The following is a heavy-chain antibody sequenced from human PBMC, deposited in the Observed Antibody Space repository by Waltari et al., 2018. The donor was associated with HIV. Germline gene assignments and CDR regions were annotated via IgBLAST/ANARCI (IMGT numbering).Heavy chain of an antibody. CDR2: SNHSGRT. J-gene: IGHJ4*02. Sequence: QVQLQQWGAGLWRLSETLSLPCAAYGGPFCGSYWRWIRQPPGKGLEEIGESNHSGRTNDNPALKSRVTRSVDTSKNQFAQKLSSVTAADTAVYYCARALEAAGTDYWGQGTLVTVSS. CDR1: GGPFCGSY. D-gene: IGHD6-13*01. CDR3: ARALEAAGTDY. V-gene: IGHV4-34*01.